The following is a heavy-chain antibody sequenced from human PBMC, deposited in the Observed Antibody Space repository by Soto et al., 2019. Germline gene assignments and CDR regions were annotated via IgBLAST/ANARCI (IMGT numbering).Heavy chain of an antibody. CDR1: GYTFTSYG. J-gene: IGHJ4*02. V-gene: IGHV1-18*01. CDR3: ARGTTVERGNY. CDR2: ISAYNGNT. D-gene: IGHD4-17*01. Sequence: QVQLVQSGAEVKKPGASVKVSCKASGYTFTSYGISWVRQAPGQGLEWMGWISAYNGNTNYAQKLQGRVTMTTDTTTSTAEMERRSPRADDADVYYCARGTTVERGNYWGQGTLVTVSS.